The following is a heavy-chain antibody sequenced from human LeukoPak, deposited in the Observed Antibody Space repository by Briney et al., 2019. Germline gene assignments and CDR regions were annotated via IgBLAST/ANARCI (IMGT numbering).Heavy chain of an antibody. J-gene: IGHJ4*02. D-gene: IGHD1-26*01. CDR2: IYHSGST. Sequence: PSETLSLTCTVSGYSISSGYYWGWIRQPPGKGLEWIGSIYHSGSTYYNPSLKCRVTISVDTSKNQFSLKLSSVTAADTAVYYCARVSGSYSSYLGYWGQKTLVTVSS. CDR3: ARVSGSYSSYLGY. CDR1: GYSISSGYY. V-gene: IGHV4-38-2*02.